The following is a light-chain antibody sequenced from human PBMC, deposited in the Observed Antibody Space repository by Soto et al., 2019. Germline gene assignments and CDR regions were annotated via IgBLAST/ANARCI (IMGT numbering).Light chain of an antibody. J-gene: IGLJ3*02. CDR2: GDD. CDR1: SSNIGSHT. CDR3: ASRDDRLNGPV. Sequence: QSVLTQPPSTSGTPGQRVAISCSGTSSNIGSHTVNWYQQLPGTAPKLLIYGDDQRPSGIPDRFSGSKSGTSASLAISGLHSEDGGDYYCASRDDRLNGPVFGGGTKLTVL. V-gene: IGLV1-44*01.